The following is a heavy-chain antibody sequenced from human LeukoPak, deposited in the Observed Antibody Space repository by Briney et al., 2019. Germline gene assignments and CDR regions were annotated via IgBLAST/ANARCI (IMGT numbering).Heavy chain of an antibody. Sequence: GGSLRLSCSASGFTFSNYWMTWVRQAPGKGLAWVANINQDGSVIYYVDSVKGRFSVSRDNAKNSVYLQMNSLRAEDTAVYYCAKIGYSSSSLDYWGQGTLVTVCS. CDR3: AKIGYSSSSLDY. V-gene: IGHV3-7*01. D-gene: IGHD6-6*01. J-gene: IGHJ4*02. CDR2: INQDGSVI. CDR1: GFTFSNYW.